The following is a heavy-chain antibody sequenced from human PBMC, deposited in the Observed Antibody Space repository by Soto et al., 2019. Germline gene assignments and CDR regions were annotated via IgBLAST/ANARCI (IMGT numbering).Heavy chain of an antibody. V-gene: IGHV3-7*01. CDR2: IKEDGSKK. CDR3: ARGGYSSFAN. J-gene: IGHJ4*02. D-gene: IGHD5-18*01. CDR1: GFTFSNSW. Sequence: EVQVVESGGGLVQPGGSLRLSCAASGFTFSNSWMSWVRQAPGKGLEWVANIKEDGSKKYYVDSEKGRFTISRDNAKNSLYLQMNSLRVEDTAVYYCARGGYSSFANWGQGTLVTVSS.